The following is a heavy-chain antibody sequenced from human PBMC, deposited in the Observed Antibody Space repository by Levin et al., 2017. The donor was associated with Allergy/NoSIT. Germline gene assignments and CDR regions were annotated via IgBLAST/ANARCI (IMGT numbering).Heavy chain of an antibody. CDR2: IYPGDSDT. Sequence: AGGSLRLSCKGSGYILTDYWIGWVRQMPGKGLEWMGIIYPGDSDTKYSPSFQGQVTIAADKSISTAYLQWSSLKASDTAIYYCARLGAVAAPDYWGQGTLVTVSS. CDR1: GYILTDYW. D-gene: IGHD6-19*01. CDR3: ARLGAVAAPDY. V-gene: IGHV5-51*01. J-gene: IGHJ4*02.